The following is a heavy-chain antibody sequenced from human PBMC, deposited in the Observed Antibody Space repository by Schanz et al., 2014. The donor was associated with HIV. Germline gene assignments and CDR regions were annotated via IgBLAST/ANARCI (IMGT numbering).Heavy chain of an antibody. CDR1: GFTFSNAW. D-gene: IGHD6-13*01. J-gene: IGHJ6*02. Sequence: EVQLVESGGGLVKPGGSLRLSCAASGFTFSNAWMSWVRQAPGKGLEWVGRIKSKIDGGAADYAAAVKGRFTISRDDSKSTLYVQMNRLKTEDTGVYYCTTVKGYSSSWTTYYYYGMDVWGQGTTVTVSS. V-gene: IGHV3-15*01. CDR3: TTVKGYSSSWTTYYYYGMDV. CDR2: IKSKIDGGAA.